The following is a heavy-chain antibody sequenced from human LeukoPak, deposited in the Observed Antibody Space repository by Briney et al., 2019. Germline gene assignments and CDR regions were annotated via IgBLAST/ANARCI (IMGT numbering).Heavy chain of an antibody. J-gene: IGHJ6*02. Sequence: SVKVSCKASGGTFSSYAISWVRQAPGQGLEWMGGIIPIFGTANYAQKFQGRVTITADESTSTAYMELSSLRSEDTAVYYCAREPLYCSGGSCYYYYGMGVWGQGTTATVSS. CDR2: IIPIFGTA. V-gene: IGHV1-69*13. D-gene: IGHD2-15*01. CDR1: GGTFSSYA. CDR3: AREPLYCSGGSCYYYYGMGV.